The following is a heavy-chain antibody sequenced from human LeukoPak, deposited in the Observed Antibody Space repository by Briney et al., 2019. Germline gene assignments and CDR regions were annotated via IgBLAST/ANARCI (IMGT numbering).Heavy chain of an antibody. Sequence: PGRSLRLSCAVSGFTFDDYAMHWVRQVPGKGLEWVSGINWNSDSIGYADSVKGRFTTSRDNAKNSLYLQMNSLRAEDTAVYYCVRDTLGEGEDANYAVYYFDYWGQGTPVTVSS. V-gene: IGHV3-9*01. D-gene: IGHD4/OR15-4a*01. CDR3: VRDTLGEGEDANYAVYYFDY. CDR2: INWNSDSI. J-gene: IGHJ4*02. CDR1: GFTFDDYA.